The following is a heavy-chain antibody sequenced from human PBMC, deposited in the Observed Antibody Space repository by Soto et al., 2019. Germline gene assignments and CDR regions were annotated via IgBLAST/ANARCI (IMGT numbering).Heavy chain of an antibody. Sequence: QVQLVESGGGVVQPGRSLRLSCAASGFTFSTWGMHWVRQTPGKGLEWVAVIWHDGTNKYYADSVKGRFTISRDNNKNTLQLEVNSVRVEDTAVYDCARDGPIWGKDFDSWGQGTMVTVSS. CDR3: ARDGPIWGKDFDS. J-gene: IGHJ4*02. CDR1: GFTFSTWG. CDR2: IWHDGTNK. D-gene: IGHD7-27*01. V-gene: IGHV3-33*01.